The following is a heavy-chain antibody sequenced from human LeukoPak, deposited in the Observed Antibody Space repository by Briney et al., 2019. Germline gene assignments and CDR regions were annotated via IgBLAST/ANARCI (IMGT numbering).Heavy chain of an antibody. J-gene: IGHJ6*03. D-gene: IGHD3-3*01. CDR1: GGSISSYY. CDR3: ARLGWSGPAPRPGYYYYMDV. Sequence: SETLSLTCTVSGGSISSYYWSWIRQPAGKGLEWIGRIYHSGSTNYNPSLKSRVTMSVDTFKNQFSLKLSSVTAADTGVYYCARLGWSGPAPRPGYYYYMDVCGKGNTVTVSS. V-gene: IGHV4-4*07. CDR2: IYHSGST.